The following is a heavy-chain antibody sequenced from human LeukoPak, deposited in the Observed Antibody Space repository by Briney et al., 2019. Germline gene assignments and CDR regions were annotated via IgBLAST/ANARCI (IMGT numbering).Heavy chain of an antibody. CDR3: ARLPRGTQPPEYFQQ. D-gene: IGHD1-1*01. V-gene: IGHV4-59*08. Sequence: KASETLSLTCTVSGGSISSYYWSWIRQPPGKGLEWIGSIHYSGSTTYNPSLKSRVTISVDTSKNQFSLKLTSATAADTAVYYCARLPRGTQPPEYFQQWGQGTLVTVS. J-gene: IGHJ1*01. CDR1: GGSISSYY. CDR2: IHYSGST.